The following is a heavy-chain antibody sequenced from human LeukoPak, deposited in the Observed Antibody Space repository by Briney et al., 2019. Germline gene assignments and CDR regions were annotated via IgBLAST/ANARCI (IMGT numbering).Heavy chain of an antibody. Sequence: PGGSLRLSCAASGFTFSSYGMHWVRQAPGKGLEWVAFIRYDGSNKYYADSVKGRFTISRDNSKNTLYLQMNSLRAEDTAVYYCAKEREILIAALDHWGQGTLVTVSS. CDR2: IRYDGSNK. CDR1: GFTFSSYG. J-gene: IGHJ4*02. V-gene: IGHV3-30*02. CDR3: AKEREILIAALDH. D-gene: IGHD6-6*01.